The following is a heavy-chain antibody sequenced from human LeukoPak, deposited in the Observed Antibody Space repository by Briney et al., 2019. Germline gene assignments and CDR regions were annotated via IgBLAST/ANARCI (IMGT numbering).Heavy chain of an antibody. V-gene: IGHV3-23*01. Sequence: GGSLRLSCAASGFTFSSFGMNWVRQAPGKGLEWVSGIVDSGLSTYYADSVKGRFTVSRDNSKNTLYLQMNSLRAEDTAVYYCARITAPFDYWGQGTLVTVSS. CDR3: ARITAPFDY. J-gene: IGHJ4*02. D-gene: IGHD1-14*01. CDR1: GFTFSSFG. CDR2: IVDSGLST.